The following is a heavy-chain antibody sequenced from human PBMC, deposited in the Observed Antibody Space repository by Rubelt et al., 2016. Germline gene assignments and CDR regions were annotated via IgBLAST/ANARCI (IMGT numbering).Heavy chain of an antibody. D-gene: IGHD7-27*01. J-gene: IGHJ4*02. CDR3: ARDRETGVVDY. V-gene: IGHV3-21*01. Sequence: GKGLEWVSSISGSSSYIYYADSVKGRFTISRDNAKNSLYLQMNSLRAEDTAVYCCARDRETGVVDYWGQGTLVTVSS. CDR2: ISGSSSYI.